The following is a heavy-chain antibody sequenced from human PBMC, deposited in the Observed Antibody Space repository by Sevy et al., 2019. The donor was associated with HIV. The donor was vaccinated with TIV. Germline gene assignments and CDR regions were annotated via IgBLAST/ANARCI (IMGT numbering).Heavy chain of an antibody. V-gene: IGHV3-66*01. CDR3: ARGKSGYGYGLDY. CDR2: IYSDGST. CDR1: GFPVSSNY. J-gene: IGHJ4*02. Sequence: GGSLRLSCAASGFPVSSNYMSWVRQAPGKGLEWVSVIYSDGSTYHADPVKGRFTISRDNSKNMLYLQMNSLRVEDTAVYYCARGKSGYGYGLDYWGQGTLVTVSS. D-gene: IGHD5-18*01.